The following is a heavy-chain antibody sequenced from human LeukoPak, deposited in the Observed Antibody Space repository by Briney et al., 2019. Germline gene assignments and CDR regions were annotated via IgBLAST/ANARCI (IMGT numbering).Heavy chain of an antibody. CDR2: IYYTGTT. Sequence: SETLSLTCTVSGGSIGGYYWSWIRQPPGKGLEWIGYIYYTGTTNYNPSLKSRATISVDTSKNQFSLMLSSVTAADTAVYYCARYTVTTGGDAFDIWGQGTMVTVSS. D-gene: IGHD4-17*01. V-gene: IGHV4-59*08. J-gene: IGHJ3*02. CDR1: GGSIGGYY. CDR3: ARYTVTTGGDAFDI.